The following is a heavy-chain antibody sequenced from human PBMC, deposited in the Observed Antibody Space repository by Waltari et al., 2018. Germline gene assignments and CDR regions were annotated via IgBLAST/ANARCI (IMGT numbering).Heavy chain of an antibody. V-gene: IGHV1-2*06. J-gene: IGHJ5*02. CDR3: ASPDPNCGGDCPPDA. CDR2: INPNSGGT. Sequence: QVQLVQSGAEVKKPGASVKVSCKASGYTFTGYYMHWVRQAPGQGLEWMGRINPNSGGTNYAQKFQGRVTMTRDTSISTAYMELSRLRSDDTAVYYCASPDPNCGGDCPPDAWGQGTLVTVSS. D-gene: IGHD2-21*01. CDR1: GYTFTGYY.